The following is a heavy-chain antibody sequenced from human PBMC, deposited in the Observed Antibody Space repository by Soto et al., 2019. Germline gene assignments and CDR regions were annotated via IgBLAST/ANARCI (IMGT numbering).Heavy chain of an antibody. D-gene: IGHD2-2*01. J-gene: IGHJ6*03. CDR3: ARGYCSSTSCYYYYYYMDV. V-gene: IGHV6-1*01. CDR2: TYYRSKWYN. Sequence: SQTLSLTCAISGDSVSSNSAAWNWIRQSPSRGLEWLGRTYYRSKWYNDYAVSVQSRITINPDTSKNQFSLQLNSVTPEDTAVYYCARGYCSSTSCYYYYYYMDVWGKGTTVTVSS. CDR1: GDSVSSNSAA.